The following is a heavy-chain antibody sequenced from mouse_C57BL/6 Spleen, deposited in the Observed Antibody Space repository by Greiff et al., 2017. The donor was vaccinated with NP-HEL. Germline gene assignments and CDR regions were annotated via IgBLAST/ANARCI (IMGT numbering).Heavy chain of an antibody. CDR1: GYTFTSYW. D-gene: IGHD2-10*01. V-gene: IGHV1-61*01. CDR2: IYPSDSET. Sequence: QVQLKQPGAELVRPGSSVKLSCKASGYTFTSYWMDWVKQRPGQGLEWIGNIYPSDSETHYNQKFKDKATLTVDKSSSTAYMQLSSLTSEDSAVYYCARSTAYYLYFDYWGQGTTLTVSS. J-gene: IGHJ2*01. CDR3: ARSTAYYLYFDY.